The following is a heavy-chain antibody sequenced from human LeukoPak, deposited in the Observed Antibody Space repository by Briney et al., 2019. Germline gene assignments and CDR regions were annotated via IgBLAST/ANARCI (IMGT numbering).Heavy chain of an antibody. CDR1: GGSISSHY. Sequence: SETLSLTCTVSGGSISSHYCSWIRQPQGKGLEWIGYIYYSGSTNYNPSLKSRVTISVDTSKNQFSLKLSSVTAADTAVYYCARVDSSGYWPRYWGQGTLVTVSS. J-gene: IGHJ4*02. CDR2: IYYSGST. V-gene: IGHV4-59*11. CDR3: ARVDSSGYWPRY. D-gene: IGHD3-22*01.